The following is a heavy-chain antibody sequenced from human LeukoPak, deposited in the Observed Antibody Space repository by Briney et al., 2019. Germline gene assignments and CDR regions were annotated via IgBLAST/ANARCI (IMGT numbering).Heavy chain of an antibody. CDR1: GFTFSDYY. Sequence: GGSLRLSCAASGFTFSDYYMSWIRQAPGKGLEWVSYISSSGSTICYADFEKRRFTISRDNGKNSLSLQMNSLRAEYTAVYYCARVEYIYGYGSWGQGTLVTVSS. J-gene: IGHJ5*02. CDR2: ISSSGSTI. D-gene: IGHD5-18*01. V-gene: IGHV3-11*01. CDR3: ARVEYIYGYGS.